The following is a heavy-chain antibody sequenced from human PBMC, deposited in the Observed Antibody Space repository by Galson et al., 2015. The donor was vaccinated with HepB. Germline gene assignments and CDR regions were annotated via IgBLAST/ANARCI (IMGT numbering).Heavy chain of an antibody. D-gene: IGHD2-2*01. V-gene: IGHV3-30-3*01. Sequence: PRLSCAASGFTFSSYAMHWVRQAPGKGLEWVAVISYDGSNKYYADSVKGRFTISRDNSKNTLYLQMNSLRAEDTAVYYCARDFGDFDDLGYCSSTSCFIDYWGQGTLVTVSS. CDR2: ISYDGSNK. CDR1: GFTFSSYA. J-gene: IGHJ4*02. CDR3: ARDFGDFDDLGYCSSTSCFIDY.